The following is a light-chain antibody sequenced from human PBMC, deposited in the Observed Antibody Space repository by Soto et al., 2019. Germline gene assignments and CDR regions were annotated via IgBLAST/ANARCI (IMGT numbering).Light chain of an antibody. V-gene: IGLV2-23*02. CDR1: SSDVGSYNL. Sequence: QSALTQPASVSGSPGQSITISCTGTSSDVGSYNLVSWYQQHPGKAPKLMIYEVSKRPSGVSNRVSGSKSANTASLTISGLQAEDEADYYCFSYAGSSTYVFGTGTKLTVL. CDR3: FSYAGSSTYV. CDR2: EVS. J-gene: IGLJ1*01.